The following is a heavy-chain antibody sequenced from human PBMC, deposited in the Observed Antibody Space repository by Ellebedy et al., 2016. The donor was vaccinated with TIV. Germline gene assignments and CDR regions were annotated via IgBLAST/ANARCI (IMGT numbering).Heavy chain of an antibody. CDR2: ISAYTGDT. CDR1: GYTFNTYG. V-gene: IGHV1-18*01. D-gene: IGHD3-10*01. J-gene: IGHJ4*02. Sequence: ASVKVSCKASGYTFNTYGISWVRQAPGQGLQWMGWISAYTGDTDYAQKFQGRVTMTTDTSTSTAYMELRSLRSDETAVYYCVRDMVQGMVAKYLWFDYWGQGTQVTVSS. CDR3: VRDMVQGMVAKYLWFDY.